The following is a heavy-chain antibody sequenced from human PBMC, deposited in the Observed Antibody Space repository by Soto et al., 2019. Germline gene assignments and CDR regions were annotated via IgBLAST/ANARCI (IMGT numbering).Heavy chain of an antibody. Sequence: PSETLSLTCAVYGGSFSGYYWSWIRQPPGKGLEWIGEINHSGSTNYNPSLKSRVTISVDTSKNQFSLKLSSVTAADTAVYYCARSGYSSSPGRIFQHWGQGTLVTVSS. J-gene: IGHJ1*01. CDR1: GGSFSGYY. CDR2: INHSGST. CDR3: ARSGYSSSPGRIFQH. V-gene: IGHV4-34*01. D-gene: IGHD6-13*01.